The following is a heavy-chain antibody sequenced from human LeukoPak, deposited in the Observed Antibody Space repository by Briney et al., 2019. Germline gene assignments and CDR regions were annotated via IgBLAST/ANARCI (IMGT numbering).Heavy chain of an antibody. CDR2: ISTYTGRA. D-gene: IGHD4-23*01. CDR3: ARADGTNSGTNAFDV. V-gene: IGHV1-18*01. CDR1: GYRFNAYD. J-gene: IGHJ3*01. Sequence: ASVKVSCKTSGYRFNAYDILWVRQAPGHGLDYVGWISTYTGRANYAQKFQGRVSVITDTSTSTAYLELTNLTSSDTGLYYCARADGTNSGTNAFDVWGLGTMVTLAS.